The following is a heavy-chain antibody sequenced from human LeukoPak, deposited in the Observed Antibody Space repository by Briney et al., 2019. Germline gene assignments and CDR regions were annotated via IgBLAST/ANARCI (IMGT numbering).Heavy chain of an antibody. CDR1: GFTFSNYA. Sequence: PGKSLRLSCAASGFTFSNYAIHWVRQAPGKGLEWVSYISSSGSTIYYADSVKGRFTISRDNAKNSLYLQMNSLRAEDTAVYYCAREAGSSWFAPLDYWGQGTLVTVSS. CDR2: ISSSGSTI. J-gene: IGHJ4*02. CDR3: AREAGSSWFAPLDY. V-gene: IGHV3-48*03. D-gene: IGHD6-13*01.